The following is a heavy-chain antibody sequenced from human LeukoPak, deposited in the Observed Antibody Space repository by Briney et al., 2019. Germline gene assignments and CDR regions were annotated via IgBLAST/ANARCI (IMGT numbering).Heavy chain of an antibody. CDR3: AKSYYGDYLNDAFDI. CDR2: ISYDGSNK. D-gene: IGHD4-17*01. J-gene: IGHJ3*02. Sequence: PGGSLRLSCADSGFTFSSYGMHWVRQAPGKGLEWVAVISYDGSNKYYADSVKGRFTISRDNSKNTLYLQMNSLRAEDTAVYYCAKSYYGDYLNDAFDIWGQGTMVTVSS. CDR1: GFTFSSYG. V-gene: IGHV3-30*18.